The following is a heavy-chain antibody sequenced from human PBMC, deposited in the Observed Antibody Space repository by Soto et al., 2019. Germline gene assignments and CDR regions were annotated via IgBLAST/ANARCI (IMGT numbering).Heavy chain of an antibody. V-gene: IGHV4-34*01. CDR3: ARGIGVVVVAAPYYFDY. Sequence: SETLSLTCAVYGGSFSGYYWSWIRQPPGKGLEWIGEINHSGSTNYNPSLKSRVTISVDTSKNQFSLKLSSVTAADTAVYYCARGIGVVVVAAPYYFDYWGQGTLVTVSS. CDR2: INHSGST. CDR1: GGSFSGYY. J-gene: IGHJ4*02. D-gene: IGHD2-15*01.